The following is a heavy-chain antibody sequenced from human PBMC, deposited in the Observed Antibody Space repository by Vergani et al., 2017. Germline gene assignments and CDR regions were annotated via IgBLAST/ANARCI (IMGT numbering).Heavy chain of an antibody. J-gene: IGHJ4*02. CDR3: AGGALWWLRQIDS. D-gene: IGHD2-21*01. Sequence: QVRLEESGPGLVKPSETLSLTCSVSGDSMNTYYWTWIRQPPGKGLEWMGYIYDSGDTKYNPSLKSRVTMSLDTSKNQFSLNLYSVTAADTAVYYCAGGALWWLRQIDSWGQGILVTVSS. CDR2: IYDSGDT. V-gene: IGHV4-59*01. CDR1: GDSMNTYY.